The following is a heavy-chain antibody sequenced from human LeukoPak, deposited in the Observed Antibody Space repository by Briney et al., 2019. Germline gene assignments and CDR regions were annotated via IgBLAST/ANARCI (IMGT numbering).Heavy chain of an antibody. CDR1: GGTFSSYA. D-gene: IGHD3-22*01. CDR2: IIPIFGTA. CDR3: ARGTSTYYYDSSGYYGDYYYYYMDV. Sequence: AASVKVSCKASGGTFSSYAISWVRQAPGQGLEWMGGIIPIFGTANYARKFQGRVTITTDESTSTAYMELSSLRSEDTAVYYCARGTSTYYYDSSGYYGDYYYYYMDVWGKGTTVTVSS. J-gene: IGHJ6*03. V-gene: IGHV1-69*05.